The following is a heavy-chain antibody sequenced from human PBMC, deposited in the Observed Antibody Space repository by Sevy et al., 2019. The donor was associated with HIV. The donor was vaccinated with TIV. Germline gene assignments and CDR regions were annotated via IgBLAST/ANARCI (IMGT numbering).Heavy chain of an antibody. CDR2: IGTAGDT. Sequence: GGSLRLSCAASGFTFGDYDMHWVRQGTGKSLEWVSSIGTAGDTYYAASVKGRFTVSRENATNSLYLQINGLRAGDTTTYDRARGAPSESDILLGSSNADNGYLDLWGRGTLVTVSS. D-gene: IGHD1-1*01. CDR1: GFTFGDYD. CDR3: ARGAPSESDILLGSSNADNGYLDL. J-gene: IGHJ2*01. V-gene: IGHV3-13*04.